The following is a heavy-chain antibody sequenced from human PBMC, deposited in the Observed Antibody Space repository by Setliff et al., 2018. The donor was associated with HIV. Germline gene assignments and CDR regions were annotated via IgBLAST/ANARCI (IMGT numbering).Heavy chain of an antibody. CDR3: VRGPQWLVQKGRVYYFDY. CDR2: SYYSGSA. CDR1: GGSISSGDYF. D-gene: IGHD6-19*01. Sequence: PSETLSLTCTVSGGSISSGDYFLSWIRQAPGKGLEWIGCSYYSGSAYYNPSLQSRVTISVDTSKNQVSLKLNSLTAADTAVYFCVRGPQWLVQKGRVYYFDYWGQGALVTVSS. J-gene: IGHJ4*02. V-gene: IGHV4-30-4*08.